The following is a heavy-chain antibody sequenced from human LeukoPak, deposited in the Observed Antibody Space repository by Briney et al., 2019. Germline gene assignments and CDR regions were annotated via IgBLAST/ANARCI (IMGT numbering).Heavy chain of an antibody. CDR1: GLTFSDYY. CDR3: ARSPPSSYYYDSSGYYLPDY. CDR2: ISSSSSYI. J-gene: IGHJ4*02. Sequence: GGSLRLSCAAAGLTFSDYYMSLIRQAPGKGLEWVSSISSSSSYIYYADSVKGRFTISRDNAKNSLYLQMNSLRAEDTAVYYCARSPPSSYYYDSSGYYLPDYWGQGTLVTVSS. D-gene: IGHD3-22*01. V-gene: IGHV3-11*06.